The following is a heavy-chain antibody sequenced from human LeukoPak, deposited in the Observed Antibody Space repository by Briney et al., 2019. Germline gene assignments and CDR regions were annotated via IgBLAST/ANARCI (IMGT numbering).Heavy chain of an antibody. D-gene: IGHD6-13*01. CDR2: IIPIFGTA. CDR3: ARERDGWIAAAGTAKYNWFDP. CDR1: GGTFSSYA. V-gene: IGHV1-69*05. J-gene: IGHJ5*02. Sequence: SVKVSCKASGGTFSSYAISWVRQAPGQGLEWMGGIIPIFGTANYAQKFQGRVTITTDESTSTAYMELSSLRSEDTAVYYCARERDGWIAAAGTAKYNWFDPWGQGTLVTVSS.